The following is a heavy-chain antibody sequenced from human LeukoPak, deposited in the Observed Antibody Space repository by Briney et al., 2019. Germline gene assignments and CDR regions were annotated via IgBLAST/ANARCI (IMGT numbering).Heavy chain of an antibody. V-gene: IGHV3-11*01. CDR1: GFTFRDYY. D-gene: IGHD3-22*01. CDR3: ARDSGVVVVTDGFDI. J-gene: IGHJ3*02. CDR2: ISSSGSTI. Sequence: PGGSLRLSCAASGFTFRDYYMSWIRQAPGKGLEWVSYISSSGSTIYYADSVKGRFTISRDNAKNSLYLQMNSLRAEDTAVYHCARDSGVVVVTDGFDIWGQGTMVTVSS.